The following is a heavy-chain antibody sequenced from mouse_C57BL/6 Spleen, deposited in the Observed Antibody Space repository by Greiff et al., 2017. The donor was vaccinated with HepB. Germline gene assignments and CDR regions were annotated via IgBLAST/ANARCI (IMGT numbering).Heavy chain of an antibody. J-gene: IGHJ3*01. D-gene: IGHD1-3*01. Sequence: VQLQQSGAELVKPGASVKLSCKASGYTFTSYWMHWVKQRPGRGLEWIGRIDPNSGGTKYNEKFKSKATLTVDKPSSTAYMQLISLTSEDSAVFYCAGPSSCVTGAWFAVWGQGTLVTVSA. CDR1: GYTFTSYW. CDR3: AGPSSCVTGAWFAV. CDR2: IDPNSGGT. V-gene: IGHV1-72*01.